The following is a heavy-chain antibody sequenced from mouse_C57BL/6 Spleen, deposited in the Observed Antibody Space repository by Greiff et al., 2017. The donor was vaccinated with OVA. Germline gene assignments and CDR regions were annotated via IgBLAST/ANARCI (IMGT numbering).Heavy chain of an antibody. J-gene: IGHJ4*01. V-gene: IGHV5-4*03. CDR2: ISDGGSYT. Sequence: EVKLMESGGGLVNPGWSLKLSCAASGFTFSSYAMSWVRQTPEKRLEWVATISDGGSYTYYPDNVKGRFTISRDNAKNNLYLQMSHLKSEDTAMYYCARAIYYGKGGYAMDYWGQGTSVTVSS. D-gene: IGHD2-1*01. CDR3: ARAIYYGKGGYAMDY. CDR1: GFTFSSYA.